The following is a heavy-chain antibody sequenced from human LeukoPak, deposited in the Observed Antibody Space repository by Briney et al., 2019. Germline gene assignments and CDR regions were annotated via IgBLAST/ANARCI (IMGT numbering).Heavy chain of an antibody. Sequence: GESLKISCKGSGYSFTTYWIAWVRQMPGKGLEWMGIIYPGGSDTRYSPSFQGQVTISVDKSISTAYLQWSSLKASDTAIYYCARQSGSTAWFDPWGQGTLVTVSS. CDR2: IYPGGSDT. V-gene: IGHV5-51*01. J-gene: IGHJ5*02. CDR1: GYSFTTYW. CDR3: ARQSGSTAWFDP. D-gene: IGHD5-12*01.